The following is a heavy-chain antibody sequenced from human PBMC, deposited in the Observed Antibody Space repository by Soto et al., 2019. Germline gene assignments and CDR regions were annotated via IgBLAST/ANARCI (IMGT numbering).Heavy chain of an antibody. CDR3: ATRRVGWFDPDRLYYSGAVDV. CDR2: ISGRDGST. CDR1: GITFGSYA. V-gene: IGHV3-23*01. Sequence: EVQLLESGGGLVQPGGSLRLSCAASGITFGSYAMSWVRQAPGKGLHWVSTISGRDGSTYYADTVKRRFTISRDSSENILYLQMSSLRAEDTALYYCATRRVGWFDPDRLYYSGAVDVWGQGTTVTVSS. J-gene: IGHJ6*02. D-gene: IGHD3-10*01.